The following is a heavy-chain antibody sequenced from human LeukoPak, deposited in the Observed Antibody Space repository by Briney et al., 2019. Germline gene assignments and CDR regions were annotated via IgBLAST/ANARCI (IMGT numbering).Heavy chain of an antibody. CDR2: IYYSGST. CDR3: ARLPDYYYYYYGMDV. V-gene: IGHV4-39*01. J-gene: IGHJ6*02. Sequence: PSETLSLTCTVSGGSISSSSYYWGWIRQPPGKGLEWIGSIYYSGSTYYNPSLKSRVTISVDTSKDQFSLKLSSVTAADTAVYYCARLPDYYYYYYGMDVWGQGTTVTVSS. CDR1: GGSISSSSYY.